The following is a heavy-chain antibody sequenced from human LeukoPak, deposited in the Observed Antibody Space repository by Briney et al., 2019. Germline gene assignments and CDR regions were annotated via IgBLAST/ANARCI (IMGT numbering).Heavy chain of an antibody. CDR2: ISGSGGST. V-gene: IGHV3-23*01. CDR1: GFTFSSYD. CDR3: ARVTYGSGTYGAFDY. Sequence: GGSLRLSCAASGFTFSSYDMSWVRQAPGKGLEWVSAISGSGGSTYYADSVKGRFTISRDNSKNTLYLQMNSLRAEDTAVYYCARVTYGSGTYGAFDYWGQGTLVTVSS. D-gene: IGHD3-10*01. J-gene: IGHJ4*02.